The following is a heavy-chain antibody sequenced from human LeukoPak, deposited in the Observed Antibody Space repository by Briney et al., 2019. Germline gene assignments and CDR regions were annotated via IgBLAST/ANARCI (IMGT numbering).Heavy chain of an antibody. D-gene: IGHD3-22*01. CDR2: ISGSTVNT. CDR1: GFTFINYA. CDR3: ARKHETSAFLLAF. J-gene: IGHJ4*02. V-gene: IGHV3-23*01. Sequence: PGGSLRLSCAASGFTFINYAMSWVRQAPGKGLEWVSTISGSTVNTYYADSVKGRFTISRDNSKNTLYLQMNSLRAEDTAVYYCARKHETSAFLLAFWGQGTLVTVSS.